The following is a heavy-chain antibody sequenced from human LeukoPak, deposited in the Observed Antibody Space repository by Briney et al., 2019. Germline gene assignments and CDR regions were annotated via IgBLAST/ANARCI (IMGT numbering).Heavy chain of an antibody. CDR1: GYTFTSYY. Sequence: GASVKVSCKASGYTFTSYYMHWVRQAPGQGLEWMGIINPSGGSTSYAQKFQGRVTMTRDTSTSTVYMELSGLRSEDTAVYYCARDGIVERDFDYWGQGTLVTVSS. J-gene: IGHJ4*02. D-gene: IGHD1-1*01. V-gene: IGHV1-46*01. CDR2: INPSGGST. CDR3: ARDGIVERDFDY.